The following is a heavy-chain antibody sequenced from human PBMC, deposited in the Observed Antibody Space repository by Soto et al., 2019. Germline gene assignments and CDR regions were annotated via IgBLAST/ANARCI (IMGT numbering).Heavy chain of an antibody. CDR3: ARGLVAAVAGLPFDY. V-gene: IGHV1-3*01. J-gene: IGHJ4*02. CDR2: INAGNGNT. D-gene: IGHD6-19*01. CDR1: GYTFTSYA. Sequence: QVPLVQSGAEVKKPGASVKVSCKASGYTFTSYAMHWVRQAPGQRLEWMGWINAGNGNTKYSQKFQGRVTITRDTSASTAYRELSSLRSEDTAVYYCARGLVAAVAGLPFDYWGQGTLVTVSS.